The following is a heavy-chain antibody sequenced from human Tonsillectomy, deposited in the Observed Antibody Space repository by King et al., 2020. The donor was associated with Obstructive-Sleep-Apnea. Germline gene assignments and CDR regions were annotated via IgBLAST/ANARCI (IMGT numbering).Heavy chain of an antibody. CDR1: GGSISSGGYY. J-gene: IGHJ4*02. V-gene: IGHV4-31*03. Sequence: QLQESGPGLVKPSQTLSLTCTVSGGSISSGGYYWSGIRQHPGKGLEWIGDIYYNESTYYHPSLKSRVTISVDTSKNQFSLRLSSVTAADTAVYYCARGATYHYDSNNYYIPYYFDYWGQGTLVTVSS. D-gene: IGHD3-22*01. CDR2: IYYNEST. CDR3: ARGATYHYDSNNYYIPYYFDY.